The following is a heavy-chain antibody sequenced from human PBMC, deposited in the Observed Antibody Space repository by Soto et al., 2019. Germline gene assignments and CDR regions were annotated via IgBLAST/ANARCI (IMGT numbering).Heavy chain of an antibody. CDR1: GGTFSSYA. D-gene: IGHD2-2*01. CDR2: IIPIFGTA. Sequence: QVQLVQSGAEVKKPGSSVKVSCKASGGTFSSYAISWVRQAPGQGLEWMGGIIPIFGTANYAQKFHGRVTITADESTSTAYMELSSLRSEDTAVYYCARDREYCISTSCYRDGMDVWGQGTTVTVSS. CDR3: ARDREYCISTSCYRDGMDV. V-gene: IGHV1-69*12. J-gene: IGHJ6*02.